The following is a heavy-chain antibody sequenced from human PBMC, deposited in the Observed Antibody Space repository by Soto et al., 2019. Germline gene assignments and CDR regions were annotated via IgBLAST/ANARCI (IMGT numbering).Heavy chain of an antibody. CDR2: INPNSGVT. J-gene: IGHJ5*02. Sequence: ASVNFYCKDSGDTFTGYYMHWVLQAPGQGLEWMVWINPNSGVTNYAQNFQGRVTMTWDTSISTAYMELSRLRSDDKAVYYCERGGYFANWFEPWGHGTLVTVSS. V-gene: IGHV1-2*02. CDR1: GDTFTGYY. CDR3: ERGGYFANWFEP. D-gene: IGHD3-9*01.